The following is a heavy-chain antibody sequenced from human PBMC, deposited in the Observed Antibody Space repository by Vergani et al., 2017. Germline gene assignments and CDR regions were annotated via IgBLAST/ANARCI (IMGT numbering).Heavy chain of an antibody. CDR3: ARGVLRDYFDY. J-gene: IGHJ4*02. V-gene: IGHV4-38-2*02. D-gene: IGHD2-8*01. CDR1: GYSISSGYY. Sequence: QVQLQESGPGLVKPSETLSLTCTVSGYSISSGYYWGWIRQPPGKGLEWIGSIYHSGSTYYNPSLKSRVTISVDTSKKQFSLKLGSVTAADTAVYYCARGVLRDYFDYWGQGTLVTVSS. CDR2: IYHSGST.